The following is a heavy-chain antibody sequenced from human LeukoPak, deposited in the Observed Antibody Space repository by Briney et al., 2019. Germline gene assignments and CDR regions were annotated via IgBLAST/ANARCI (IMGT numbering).Heavy chain of an antibody. V-gene: IGHV4-61*02. CDR2: IYTSGST. CDR1: GGSISSRSYY. D-gene: IGHD5-18*01. CDR3: ARDGYIHGYGFDY. J-gene: IGHJ4*02. Sequence: PSQTLSLTCIVSGGSISSRSYYWSWIRQPAGKGLEWIGRIYTSGSTNYSPSLKSRVTISVDTSKNQFSLKLSSVTAADTAVYYCARDGYIHGYGFDYWGQGTLVTVSS.